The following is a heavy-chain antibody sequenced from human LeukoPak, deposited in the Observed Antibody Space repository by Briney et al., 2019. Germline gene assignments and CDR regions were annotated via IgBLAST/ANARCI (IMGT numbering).Heavy chain of an antibody. CDR3: ARERMYCGSGSTYPYYDY. CDR2: IKPEENEK. V-gene: IGHV3-7*01. J-gene: IGHJ4*02. Sequence: PGGALRLSFPASGFTLIRYRMSWVRQSRGKGLEGVANIKPEENEKYFMDSLKGRFTIARDNVTNALYLEMNSLRLEDTAEYVCARERMYCGSGSTYPYYDYWGQGTLVTVSS. CDR1: GFTLIRYR. D-gene: IGHD3-10*01.